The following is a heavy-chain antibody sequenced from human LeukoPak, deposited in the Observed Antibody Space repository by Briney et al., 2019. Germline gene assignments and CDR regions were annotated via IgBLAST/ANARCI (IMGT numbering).Heavy chain of an antibody. Sequence: ASVKVSCKASGYIFTGYYMHWVRQAPGQGLEWMGWINPNSGGTNYAQKFQGRVTMTRDTSITTAYMELSSLRSDDTAVYYCAKCAAVIGRYWGQGTLVTVSS. CDR3: AKCAAVIGRY. J-gene: IGHJ4*02. CDR2: INPNSGGT. D-gene: IGHD3-16*02. CDR1: GYIFTGYY. V-gene: IGHV1-2*02.